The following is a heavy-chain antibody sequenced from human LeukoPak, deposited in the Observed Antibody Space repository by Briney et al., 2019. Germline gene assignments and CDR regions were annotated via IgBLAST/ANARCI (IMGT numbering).Heavy chain of an antibody. CDR3: ASFDSSGVDYYYYVMDV. CDR1: GYTFTSYG. Sequence: ASVKVSCKASGYTFTSYGISWVRQAPGQGLEWMGGFDPEDGETIYAQRFQGRVTMTEDTSTDTAYMELSSLTSEDTAVYYCASFDSSGVDYYYYVMDVWGQGTTVTVSS. CDR2: FDPEDGET. J-gene: IGHJ6*02. D-gene: IGHD3-22*01. V-gene: IGHV1-24*01.